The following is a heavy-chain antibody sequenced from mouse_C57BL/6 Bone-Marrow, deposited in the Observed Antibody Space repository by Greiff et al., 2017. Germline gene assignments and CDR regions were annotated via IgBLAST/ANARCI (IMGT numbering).Heavy chain of an antibody. CDR3: AVRPITTVVAFDY. D-gene: IGHD1-1*01. V-gene: IGHV5-6*01. CDR2: ISSGGSYT. CDR1: GFTFSSYG. Sequence: EVQLVESGGDLVKPGGSLKLSCAASGFTFSSYGMSWVRQTPDKRLEWVATISSGGSYTYYPDSVKGRFTISRDNAKNTLYLQMSSLKSEDTAMYYCAVRPITTVVAFDYWGQGTTLTVSS. J-gene: IGHJ2*01.